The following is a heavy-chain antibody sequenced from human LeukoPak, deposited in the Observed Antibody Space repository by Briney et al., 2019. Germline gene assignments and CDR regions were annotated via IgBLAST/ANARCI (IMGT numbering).Heavy chain of an antibody. CDR3: SKHAGRSFGS. Sequence: GGSLRLSCAASGVTFTYHWISWGRQAPGKGLERVADISEHGTCQFYGAAVQGRCTISRDNARQSLSLQMMSLVCAATAIYFCSKHAGRSFGSWGQGTLVTVSS. CDR1: GVTFTYHW. D-gene: IGHD1-14*01. V-gene: IGHV3-7*01. J-gene: IGHJ4*02. CDR2: ISEHGTCQ.